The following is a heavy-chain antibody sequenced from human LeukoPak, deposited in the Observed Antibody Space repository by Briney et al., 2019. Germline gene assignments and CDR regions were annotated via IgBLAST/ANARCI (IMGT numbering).Heavy chain of an antibody. Sequence: AAVKVSCKASGYPFDNFGLTWVRQAPGQGLEWMGWISAYNGNTNYAQKLQGRVTMTTDTSTSTAYMELRSLRSDDTAVYYCARVADFGVVIIKSIDYWGQGTLVTVSS. J-gene: IGHJ4*02. D-gene: IGHD3-3*01. CDR2: ISAYNGNT. V-gene: IGHV1-18*01. CDR1: GYPFDNFG. CDR3: ARVADFGVVIIKSIDY.